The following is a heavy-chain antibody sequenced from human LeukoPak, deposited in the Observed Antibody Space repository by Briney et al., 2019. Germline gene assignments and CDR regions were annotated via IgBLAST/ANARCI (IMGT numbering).Heavy chain of an antibody. CDR3: ARLYYYDSSGYYSARYYYYYGMDV. D-gene: IGHD3-22*01. CDR2: INHSGST. J-gene: IGHJ6*02. CDR1: GGSFSGYY. V-gene: IGHV4-34*01. Sequence: PSETLPLTCAVYGGSFSGYYWSWIRQPPGKGLEWIGEINHSGSTNYNPSLKSRVTISVDTSKNQFSLKLSSVTAADTAVYYCARLYYYDSSGYYSARYYYYYGMDVWGQGTTVTVSS.